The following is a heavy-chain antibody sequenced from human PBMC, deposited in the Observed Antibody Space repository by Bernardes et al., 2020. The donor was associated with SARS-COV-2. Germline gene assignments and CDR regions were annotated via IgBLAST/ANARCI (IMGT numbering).Heavy chain of an antibody. Sequence: SVKVSCMASGDTFPSYAFSRARQAPGQGLEWLGRTIPRFGSTNYAQNFQGRVTITADESSSTAYMEVSSLRSEDTARYYCAREPIAARPGIWFDPWGQGTLVTVSS. CDR3: AREPIAARPGIWFDP. CDR2: TIPRFGST. J-gene: IGHJ5*02. CDR1: GDTFPSYA. D-gene: IGHD6-6*01. V-gene: IGHV1-69*13.